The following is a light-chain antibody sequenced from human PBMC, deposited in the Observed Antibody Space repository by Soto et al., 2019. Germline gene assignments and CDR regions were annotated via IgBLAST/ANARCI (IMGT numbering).Light chain of an antibody. CDR3: CTYARNRLYV. Sequence: QSAPTQPASVSGSPGHSITISCTGTSSDVGGYNFVSWYQQKPGKAPKLLIYEVTHRPSGISDRFSGSKSGNMASLTISGLQDEDEASYYCCTYARNRLYVFGSWTKLTVL. CDR1: SSDVGGYNF. V-gene: IGLV2-14*01. CDR2: EVT. J-gene: IGLJ1*01.